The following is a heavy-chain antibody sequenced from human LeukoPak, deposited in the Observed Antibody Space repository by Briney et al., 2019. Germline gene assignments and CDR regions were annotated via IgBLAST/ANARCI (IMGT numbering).Heavy chain of an antibody. D-gene: IGHD3-10*01. CDR2: ISSSSSTI. Sequence: GGSLRLSCAASGFTFSSYSMNWVRQAPGKGLEWVSYISSSSSTIYYADSVKGRFTISRDNAKNSLYLQMNSLRAEDTAVYYCARGKQSFDYWGQGTLVTVS. V-gene: IGHV3-48*01. CDR3: ARGKQSFDY. CDR1: GFTFSSYS. J-gene: IGHJ4*02.